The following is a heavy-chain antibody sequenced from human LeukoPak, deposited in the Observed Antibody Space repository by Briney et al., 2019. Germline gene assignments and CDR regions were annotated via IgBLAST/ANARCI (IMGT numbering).Heavy chain of an antibody. CDR3: ARSSDVWSGYQYWVNFSFDY. V-gene: IGHV1-18*01. D-gene: IGHD3-3*01. J-gene: IGHJ4*02. Sequence: ASVKVSCKASGYTFTSYGISWVRQAPGQGLEWMGWISAYNGNTNYAQKLQGRVTMTTDTSTSTAYMELRSLRSDDTAVYYCARSSDVWSGYQYWVNFSFDYWGQGTLVTVSS. CDR1: GYTFTSYG. CDR2: ISAYNGNT.